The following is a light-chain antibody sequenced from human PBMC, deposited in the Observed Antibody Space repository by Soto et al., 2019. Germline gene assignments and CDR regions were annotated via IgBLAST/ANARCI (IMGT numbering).Light chain of an antibody. Sequence: HLVLTQSPSASASLGASVKLTCTLSSGHSSYAIAWHQQQPEKGPRYLMKLNSDGSHSKGDGIPDRFSGSSSGAERYLTISRLQSEDEADYYCQTWGTGIVIFGGGTQLTVL. V-gene: IGLV4-69*01. CDR2: LNSDGSH. CDR3: QTWGTGIVI. J-gene: IGLJ2*01. CDR1: SGHSSYA.